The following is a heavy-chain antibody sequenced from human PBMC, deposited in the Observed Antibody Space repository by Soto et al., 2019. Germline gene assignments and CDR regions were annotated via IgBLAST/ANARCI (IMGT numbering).Heavy chain of an antibody. J-gene: IGHJ6*02. V-gene: IGHV3-23*01. CDR3: AKARQAQSHYYYGMDV. CDR1: GFTFSNNA. Sequence: TGGSLRLSCAASGFTFSNNAMNWVRQAPGKGLEWVSGISGTGYGTYYADSVKGRFTISRDSSNNTLYLQMNSLRGEGTAIYYCAKARQAQSHYYYGMDVWGQGAPVTVSS. D-gene: IGHD6-19*01. CDR2: ISGTGYGT.